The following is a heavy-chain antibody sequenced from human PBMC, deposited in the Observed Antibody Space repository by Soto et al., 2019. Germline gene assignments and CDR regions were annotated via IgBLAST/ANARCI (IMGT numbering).Heavy chain of an antibody. Sequence: PGGSLRLSCAGSGFTLSSRWMSWVRQAPGKGLEWVAHIKNDGTEKHYVDSVKGRFTISRDNAKSSLYLQMNSLRAEDTAVYYCATVPRSQGCSDGGCPEWGQGTLVTVSS. D-gene: IGHD2-8*01. CDR2: IKNDGTEK. CDR1: GFTLSSRW. J-gene: IGHJ4*02. V-gene: IGHV3-7*01. CDR3: ATVPRSQGCSDGGCPE.